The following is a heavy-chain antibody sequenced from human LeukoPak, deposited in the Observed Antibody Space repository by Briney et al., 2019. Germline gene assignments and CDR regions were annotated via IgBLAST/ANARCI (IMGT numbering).Heavy chain of an antibody. J-gene: IGHJ6*03. Sequence: ASVKVSCKASGYTFTDYYMHWVRQAPGQGLEWMGWVNPNSGGTNYAQKFQGRVTMTRDTSISTAYMELSRLRSDDTAVYYRARSTSSWTRSNYYYMDVWGKGTTVTASS. CDR2: VNPNSGGT. D-gene: IGHD2-2*01. V-gene: IGHV1-2*02. CDR3: ARSTSSWTRSNYYYMDV. CDR1: GYTFTDYY.